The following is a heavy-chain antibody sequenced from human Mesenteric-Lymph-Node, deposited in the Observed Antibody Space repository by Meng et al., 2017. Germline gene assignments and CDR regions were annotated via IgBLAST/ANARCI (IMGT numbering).Heavy chain of an antibody. CDR1: GGSISSGGYY. V-gene: IGHV4-30-4*01. Sequence: VQLQEPGPGLVKPSQTLSLTCTVAGGSISSGGYYWSWIRQHPGKGLEWIGYIYYSGSTYSNASLKSRVTISIDRSKNQFSLKLSSVTAADTAVYYCARDRKHYGERGWFDPWGQGTLVTVSS. J-gene: IGHJ5*02. CDR3: ARDRKHYGERGWFDP. D-gene: IGHD4-17*01. CDR2: IYYSGST.